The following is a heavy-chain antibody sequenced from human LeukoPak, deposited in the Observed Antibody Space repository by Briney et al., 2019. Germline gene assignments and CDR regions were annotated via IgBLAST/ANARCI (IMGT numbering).Heavy chain of an antibody. Sequence: GGSLRLSCAASGFTFSSYSMNWVRQAPGKGLEWVSYISSSSNSIYYADSVRGRFTISRDNAKNSLYLQMSSLRAGDTAVYYCASVGIAAAYWGQGTLVTGPS. V-gene: IGHV3-48*04. J-gene: IGHJ4*02. CDR2: ISSSSNSI. D-gene: IGHD6-13*01. CDR1: GFTFSSYS. CDR3: ASVGIAAAY.